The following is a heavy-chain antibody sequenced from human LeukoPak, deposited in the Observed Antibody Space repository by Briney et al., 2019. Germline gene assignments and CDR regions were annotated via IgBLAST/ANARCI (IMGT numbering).Heavy chain of an antibody. Sequence: ASVKVSCKASGYTFTSYGINWVRQATGQGLEWMGWMNPNSGNTGYAQKFQGRVTITRNTSISTAYMELSSLRSEDTAVYYCARPPLASGYSSGYDAFDIWGQGTMVTVSS. D-gene: IGHD6-19*01. CDR1: GYTFTSYG. CDR2: MNPNSGNT. V-gene: IGHV1-8*03. J-gene: IGHJ3*02. CDR3: ARPPLASGYSSGYDAFDI.